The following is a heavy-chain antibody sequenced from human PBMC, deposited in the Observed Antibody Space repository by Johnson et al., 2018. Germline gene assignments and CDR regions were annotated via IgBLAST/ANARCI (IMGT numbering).Heavy chain of an antibody. D-gene: IGHD3-22*01. J-gene: IGHJ1*01. CDR2: ISNSGSTI. Sequence: VQLLESGGGLVKPGGSLRLSCAASGFTFSDYYMSWIRQAPGKGLEWVSYISNSGSTIYYADSVKDRFTISRDNAKNSLYLQMNSLRAEDTAVYYCARDNLYDYDSSAYYFGGYFQHWGQGTLVTVSS. CDR1: GFTFSDYY. CDR3: ARDNLYDYDSSAYYFGGYFQH. V-gene: IGHV3-11*04.